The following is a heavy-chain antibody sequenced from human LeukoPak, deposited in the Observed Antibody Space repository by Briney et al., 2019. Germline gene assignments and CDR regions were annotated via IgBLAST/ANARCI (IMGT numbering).Heavy chain of an antibody. Sequence: GGSLRLSCAASGFTFSGSAMHWVRQASGKGLERGGRIRSKANSYATAYAASVKGRFTISRDDSKNTAYLQMNSLKTEDTAVYYFFINGKRGYDMVDVWGKGTTVTVSS. CDR3: FINGKRGYDMVDV. J-gene: IGHJ6*04. CDR1: GFTFSGSA. CDR2: IRSKANSYAT. D-gene: IGHD3-9*01. V-gene: IGHV3-73*01.